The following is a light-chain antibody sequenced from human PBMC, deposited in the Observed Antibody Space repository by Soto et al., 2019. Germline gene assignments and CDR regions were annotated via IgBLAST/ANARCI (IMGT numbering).Light chain of an antibody. CDR1: SRHVGAYNY. Sequence: QSALTQPASVSGSPGQSITISCTGSSRHVGAYNYVSWYQQHPGKAPRLMIYEVTNRPSGVSNRFSGSKSGNTASLTISGLRAEDEADYYCSSYTSGSTLVVFGGGTKLTVL. V-gene: IGLV2-14*01. CDR3: SSYTSGSTLVV. CDR2: EVT. J-gene: IGLJ2*01.